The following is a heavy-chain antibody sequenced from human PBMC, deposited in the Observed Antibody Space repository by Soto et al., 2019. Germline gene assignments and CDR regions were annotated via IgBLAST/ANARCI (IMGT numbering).Heavy chain of an antibody. Sequence: QVQLVQSGAEVKKPGSSVKVSCKASGDIFSSYPFSWVRQAPGQGLEWMGGIVPLLGTADYAQKFQDRVTITADDSTSPVYMELSSLRSDDTAVYYCARDRGSQHWYLGVWCRSTLVSVSS. J-gene: IGHJ2*01. V-gene: IGHV1-69*01. CDR1: GDIFSSYP. CDR3: ARDRGSQHWYLGV. CDR2: IVPLLGTA. D-gene: IGHD1-1*01.